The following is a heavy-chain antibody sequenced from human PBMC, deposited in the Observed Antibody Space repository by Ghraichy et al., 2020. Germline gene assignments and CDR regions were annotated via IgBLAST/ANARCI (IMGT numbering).Heavy chain of an antibody. CDR1: GFTFSSYW. D-gene: IGHD6-6*01. J-gene: IGHJ2*01. Sequence: GGSLRLSCAASGFTFSSYWMHWVRQAPGKGLVWVSRINSDGSSTSYADSVKGRFTISRDNAKNTLYLQMNSLRAEDTAVYYCARVPLQLVLRGWYFDLWGRGTLVTVSS. CDR2: INSDGSST. CDR3: ARVPLQLVLRGWYFDL. V-gene: IGHV3-74*01.